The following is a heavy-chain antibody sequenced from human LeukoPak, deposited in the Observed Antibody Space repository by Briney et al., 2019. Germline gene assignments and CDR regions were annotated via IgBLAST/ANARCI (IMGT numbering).Heavy chain of an antibody. CDR3: AREWELGYLDY. Sequence: GRSLRLSCAASGFTFSSYGMHWVRQAPGKGLEWVAVISYDGSNKYYADSVKGRFTISRDNSKNTLYLQMNSLRAEDTAVYYCAREWELGYLDYWGQGTLVTVSS. CDR2: ISYDGSNK. D-gene: IGHD1-26*01. CDR1: GFTFSSYG. J-gene: IGHJ4*02. V-gene: IGHV3-30*03.